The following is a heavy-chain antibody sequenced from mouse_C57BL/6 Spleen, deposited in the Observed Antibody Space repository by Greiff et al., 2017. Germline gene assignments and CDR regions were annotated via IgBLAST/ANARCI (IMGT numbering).Heavy chain of an antibody. CDR3: ARTWYDEGDAMDC. J-gene: IGHJ4*01. CDR1: GYTFTSYW. D-gene: IGHD2-14*01. CDR2: INPSSGYT. V-gene: IGHV1-7*01. Sequence: QVQLQQSGAELAKPGASVKLSCKASGYTFTSYWMHWVKQRPGQGLEWIGYINPSSGYTKYNQKFKDKATLTADKSSSTAYMQLSSLTYEDSAVYYCARTWYDEGDAMDCWGQGTSVTVSS.